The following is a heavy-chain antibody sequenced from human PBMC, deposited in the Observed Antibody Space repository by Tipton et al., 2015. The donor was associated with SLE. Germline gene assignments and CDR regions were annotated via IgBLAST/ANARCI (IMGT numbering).Heavy chain of an antibody. J-gene: IGHJ6*02. D-gene: IGHD6-13*01. V-gene: IGHV4-34*01. Sequence: TLSLTCAVYGGSFSGYYWSWIRQPPGKGLEWIGEINHSGSTKYNPSLKSRVTISVDTSKNQFSLKLTSVTAADTAVYYCARVSSSSSWGRYYYYGMDVWGQGTTVTVSS. CDR1: GGSFSGYY. CDR2: INHSGST. CDR3: ARVSSSSSWGRYYYYGMDV.